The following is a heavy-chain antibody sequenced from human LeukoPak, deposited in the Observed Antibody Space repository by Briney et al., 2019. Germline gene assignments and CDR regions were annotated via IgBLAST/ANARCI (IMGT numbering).Heavy chain of an antibody. CDR1: GYXFTDYY. V-gene: IGHV1-2*02. CDR2: INPNGGGT. CDR3: AKSMSGGLGFFQS. J-gene: IGHJ1*01. Sequence: ASVKVSCKASGYXFTDYYIHWVRQAPGQGPEWMGWINPNGGGTNYAQNFQGRVTMTRDTSISTMYMELRSLRSDDTAVYYCAKSMSGGLGFFQSWGQGTLVTVSS. D-gene: IGHD2-15*01.